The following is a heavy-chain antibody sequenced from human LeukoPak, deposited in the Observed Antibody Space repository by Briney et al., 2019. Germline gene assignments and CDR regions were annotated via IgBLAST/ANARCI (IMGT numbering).Heavy chain of an antibody. CDR2: IYYSGST. D-gene: IGHD3-10*01. Sequence: SETLSLTCTVSGGSISSGGYYWSWIRQHPGKGLEWIGYIYYSGSTYYNPSLKSRVTISVDTSKNQFSLKLSSVTAADTAVYSCARALNGHYYGSSSWGQGTLVTVSS. V-gene: IGHV4-31*03. J-gene: IGHJ4*02. CDR3: ARALNGHYYGSSS. CDR1: GGSISSGGYY.